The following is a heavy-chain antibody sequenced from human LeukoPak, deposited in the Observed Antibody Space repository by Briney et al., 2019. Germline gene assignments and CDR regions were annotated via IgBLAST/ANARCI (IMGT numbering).Heavy chain of an antibody. D-gene: IGHD2-2*01. CDR2: IRYDGSNK. V-gene: IGHV3-30*02. Sequence: GGSLTLSCAASGFTFSSYGMHWVRQAPGKGLEGVAFIRYDGSNKYYADSVKGRFTISRDNSKNTLYLKMNTLRAEDTAVYYCAKDRSFCSSTSCSKSYDAFDIWGQGTMVTVSS. CDR3: AKDRSFCSSTSCSKSYDAFDI. J-gene: IGHJ3*02. CDR1: GFTFSSYG.